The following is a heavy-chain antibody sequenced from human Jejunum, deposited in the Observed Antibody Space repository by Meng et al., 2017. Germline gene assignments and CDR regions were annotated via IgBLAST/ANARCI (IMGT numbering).Heavy chain of an antibody. Sequence: QVHLQKAGPRLVNPSQTLSLHCTVSGDSFNSADYYWSWIRQPPEKRLEWIGYIYYSGSTYYNPSLTSRVSISGDTSNKQFSLKLTSVTAADTAVYYCARSPYSGSALPFFDYWGQGSLVTVSS. J-gene: IGHJ4*02. CDR1: GDSFNSADYY. V-gene: IGHV4-30-4*01. CDR3: ARSPYSGSALPFFDY. CDR2: IYYSGST. D-gene: IGHD1-26*01.